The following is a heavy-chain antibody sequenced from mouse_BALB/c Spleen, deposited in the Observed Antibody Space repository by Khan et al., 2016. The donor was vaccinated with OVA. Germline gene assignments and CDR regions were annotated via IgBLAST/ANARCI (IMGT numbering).Heavy chain of an antibody. CDR1: GYTFSNYW. CDR2: FLPGSGNA. Sequence: QVQLQQSGAELMKPGASVKISCKATGYTFSNYWIEWVKQRPGHGLKWIGEFLPGSGNANYNERFKGKATFASDASSNTAFMQLSSLTSEDSAVYFCARVKYCSRDYFDSWGQGTILTVSS. V-gene: IGHV1-9*01. D-gene: IGHD1-1*01. CDR3: ARVKYCSRDYFDS. J-gene: IGHJ2*01.